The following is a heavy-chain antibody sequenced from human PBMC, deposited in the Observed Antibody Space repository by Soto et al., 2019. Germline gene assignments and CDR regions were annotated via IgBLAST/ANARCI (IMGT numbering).Heavy chain of an antibody. Sequence: PGGSLRLSCAASGFIFSNFGMHWVRQAPGKGLEWVAGVWYDGSNGVSADSVKGRFTISRDNSKNTLYLQMTSLRAEDTAVYYCARDPRTARASAMDAWGQGTTVTVAS. D-gene: IGHD6-6*01. J-gene: IGHJ6*02. V-gene: IGHV3-33*01. CDR2: VWYDGSNG. CDR3: ARDPRTARASAMDA. CDR1: GFIFSNFG.